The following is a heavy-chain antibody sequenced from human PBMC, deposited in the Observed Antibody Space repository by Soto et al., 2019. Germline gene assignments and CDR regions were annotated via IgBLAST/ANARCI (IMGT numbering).Heavy chain of an antibody. J-gene: IGHJ3*02. CDR3: AKDAVQQMGNAFDI. V-gene: IGHV3-33*06. Sequence: GRFRRLACGAGGVSFCGYGTHRVSKAPGKGREWVAVIRFDGSNIYYADSVKGRCTISRDNSKNTLYLQMNSLRAEDTAVYYCAKDAVQQMGNAFDIWGQGTMVTVSS. CDR1: GVSFCGYG. CDR2: IRFDGSNI. D-gene: IGHD7-27*01.